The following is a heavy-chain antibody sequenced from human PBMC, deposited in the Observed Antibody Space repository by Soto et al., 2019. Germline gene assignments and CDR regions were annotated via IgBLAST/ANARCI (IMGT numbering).Heavy chain of an antibody. CDR1: GGTFSSYA. J-gene: IGHJ4*02. CDR3: ARDPIHPELLTGPGAFDY. Sequence: SVKVSCKASGGTFSSYAISWVRQAPGQGLEWMGGIIPIFGTANYAQKFQGRVTITADESTSTAYMELSSLRSEDTAVYYCARDPIHPELLTGPGAFDYWGQGTLVTVSS. D-gene: IGHD1-20*01. CDR2: IIPIFGTA. V-gene: IGHV1-69*13.